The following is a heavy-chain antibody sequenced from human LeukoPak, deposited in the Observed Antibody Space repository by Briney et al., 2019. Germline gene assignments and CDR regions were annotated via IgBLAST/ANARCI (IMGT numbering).Heavy chain of an antibody. J-gene: IGHJ6*02. D-gene: IGHD6-13*01. V-gene: IGHV3-30-3*01. CDR3: AINAREAAGTIQSWYHNYGMDV. CDR1: GFTFSSYA. CDR2: ISYDGSNK. Sequence: GGSLRLSCAASGFTFSSYAMHWVRQAPGKGLEWVAVISYDGSNKYYASSVKGRFTISRDNSKNTLYLQMNSLSAEDTAVYSCAINAREAAGTIQSWYHNYGMDVWGQGTTVTVYS.